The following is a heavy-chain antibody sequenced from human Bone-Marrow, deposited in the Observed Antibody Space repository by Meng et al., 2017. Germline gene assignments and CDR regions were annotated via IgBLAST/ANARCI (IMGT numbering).Heavy chain of an antibody. V-gene: IGHV1-69*13. CDR1: GGTFSSYA. J-gene: IGHJ4*02. D-gene: IGHD3-22*01. Sequence: SVKVSCKASGGTFSSYAISWVRQAPGQGLEWMGGIIPIFGTANYAQKFQGRVTITADESTSTAYMELSSLRSEDTAVYYCASQGYYYDSSGYYNYFDYWGQGTLVTVS. CDR3: ASQGYYYDSSGYYNYFDY. CDR2: IIPIFGTA.